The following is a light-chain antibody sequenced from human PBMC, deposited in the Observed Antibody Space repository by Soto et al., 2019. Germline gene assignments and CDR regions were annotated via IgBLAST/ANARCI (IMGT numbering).Light chain of an antibody. J-gene: IGLJ2*01. CDR3: SSYTHSATLDVV. CDR2: DVT. Sequence: QSVLTQPASVSGSPGQSITISCTGTSSDVGDYNYVSWYQHHPGKAPKLMIYDVTNRPAGVSNRFSGSKSGNTASLTISGLQAEDEADYYCSSYTHSATLDVVFGGGTKLTVL. V-gene: IGLV2-14*03. CDR1: SSDVGDYNY.